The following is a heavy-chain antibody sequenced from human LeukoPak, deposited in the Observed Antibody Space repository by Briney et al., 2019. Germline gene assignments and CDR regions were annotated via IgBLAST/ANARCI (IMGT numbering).Heavy chain of an antibody. CDR2: INPNSGGT. V-gene: IGHV1-2*02. D-gene: IGHD2-15*01. CDR1: GYTFTGYY. J-gene: IGHJ4*02. CDR3: ARGGMAAAAGGFDY. Sequence: GASVKVSCKASGYTFTGYYMHWVRQAPGQGLEWMGWINPNSGGTNYAQKFQGRVTMTRDASISTAYMELSRLRSDDTAVYYCARGGMAAAAGGFDYWGQGTLVTVSS.